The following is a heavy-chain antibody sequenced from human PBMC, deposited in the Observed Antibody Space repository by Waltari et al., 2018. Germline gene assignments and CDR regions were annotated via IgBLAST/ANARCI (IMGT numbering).Heavy chain of an antibody. V-gene: IGHV4-39*01. CDR1: GGSIYSSNFY. Sequence: QLQESGPGLMKTSETLSLTCTVSGGSIYSSNFYWGWIRQPPGKELEWIGSIYYSGTTYYNPSLKSRVTVSVDTSKNQFSLKLTSVTAADTAVYYCVRTDTTGYYPYWGLGTPVSVSS. CDR2: IYYSGTT. J-gene: IGHJ4*02. CDR3: VRTDTTGYYPY. D-gene: IGHD3-22*01.